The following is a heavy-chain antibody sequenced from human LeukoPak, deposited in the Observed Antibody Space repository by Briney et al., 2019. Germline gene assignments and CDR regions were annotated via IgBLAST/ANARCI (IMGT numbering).Heavy chain of an antibody. D-gene: IGHD6-13*01. CDR1: GFTFSSYA. V-gene: IGHV3-23*01. Sequence: PGGSLRLSCAASGFTFSSYAMSWVRQAPGKGLGWVSSISGSGGSIYYADSVKGRFTISRDNSKSTLYLQMNSLRAEDTAIYYCAKEAVAAAGPFDYWGQGTLVTVSS. J-gene: IGHJ4*02. CDR2: ISGSGGSI. CDR3: AKEAVAAAGPFDY.